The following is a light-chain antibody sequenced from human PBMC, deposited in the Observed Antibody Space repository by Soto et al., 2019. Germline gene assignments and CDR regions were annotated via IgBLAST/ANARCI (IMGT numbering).Light chain of an antibody. CDR2: AAS. V-gene: IGKV1-6*01. CDR3: LQDYNYPYT. CDR1: QGIRNN. J-gene: IGKJ2*01. Sequence: AIQMTQSPSSLSASVGDRVTITCRASQGIRNNLGWYQQKPGKVPKLLIYAASSLERGVPSRFSGSGSGTDFTLTISSLQPEDFATYYCLQDYNYPYTFGQGTKLEIK.